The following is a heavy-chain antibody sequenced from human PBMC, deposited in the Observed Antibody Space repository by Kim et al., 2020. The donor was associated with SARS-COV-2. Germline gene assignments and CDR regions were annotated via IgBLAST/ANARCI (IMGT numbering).Heavy chain of an antibody. CDR1: AYSFSTYW. CDR3: ARLSPEYSSFYYFDY. V-gene: IGHV5-51*01. Sequence: GESLKISCKGSAYSFSTYWIGWVRQMPGKGLECMGVIYPGDSDTRYSPSFQGQVTISADKSISTAYLQWSSLKASDTAVYYCARLSPEYSSFYYFDYWG. CDR2: IYPGDSDT. J-gene: IGHJ4*01. D-gene: IGHD6-6*01.